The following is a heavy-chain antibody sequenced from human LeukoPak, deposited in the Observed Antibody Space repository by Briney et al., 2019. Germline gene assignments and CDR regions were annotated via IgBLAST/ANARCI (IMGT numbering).Heavy chain of an antibody. Sequence: ASVKVSCKVSGYSLTQLSMHWVRQGIGRGLEWMGGFDPVDGETIYAQKFQGRVTMTENTSTDTTYMELSSLRSDDTAVYYCAILLEDYAFSTGSAKDYWGQGTLVTVSS. D-gene: IGHD3-3*01. CDR2: FDPVDGET. V-gene: IGHV1-24*01. CDR1: GYSLTQLS. CDR3: AILLEDYAFSTGSAKDY. J-gene: IGHJ4*02.